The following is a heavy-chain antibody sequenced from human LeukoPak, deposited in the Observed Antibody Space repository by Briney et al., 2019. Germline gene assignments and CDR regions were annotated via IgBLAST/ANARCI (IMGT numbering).Heavy chain of an antibody. CDR2: IWYDGSNK. D-gene: IGHD3-10*01. CDR1: GFTFSRYW. V-gene: IGHV3-33*06. Sequence: GGSLRLSCVASGFTFSRYWIHWVRQAPGKGLEWVAVIWYDGSNKYYADSVKGRFTISRDNSKNTLYLQMNSLRAEDTAVYYCAKAAGVRGPFDYWGQGTLVTVSS. CDR3: AKAAGVRGPFDY. J-gene: IGHJ4*02.